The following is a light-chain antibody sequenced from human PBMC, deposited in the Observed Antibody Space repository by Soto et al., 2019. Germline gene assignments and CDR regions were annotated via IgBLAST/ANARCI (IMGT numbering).Light chain of an antibody. Sequence: EIVMTQSPDTLSVSPGERATLSCRASQSVSSNLAWYQQKCGQAPRLLIYGASTRATGIPARFSGNGSGTEFTLTISSLQSEDFAIYYCQQYNNWPPYTFGQGTKLEIK. J-gene: IGKJ2*01. CDR3: QQYNNWPPYT. V-gene: IGKV3-15*01. CDR2: GAS. CDR1: QSVSSN.